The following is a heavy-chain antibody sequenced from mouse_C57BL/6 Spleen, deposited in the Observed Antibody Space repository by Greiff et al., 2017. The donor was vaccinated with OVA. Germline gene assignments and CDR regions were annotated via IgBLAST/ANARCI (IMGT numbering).Heavy chain of an antibody. D-gene: IGHD1-1*01. CDR2: IDPSDSYT. CDR1: GYTFTSYW. Sequence: QVQLQQPGAELVRPGTSVKLSCKASGYTFTSYWMHWVKQRPGQGLEWIGVIDPSDSYTNYNQKFKGKATLTVDTSSSTAYMQISRLTSEDSAVYYCAQTGYYGSIFVYFDYWGPGTTLTVSS. J-gene: IGHJ2*01. CDR3: AQTGYYGSIFVYFDY. V-gene: IGHV1-59*01.